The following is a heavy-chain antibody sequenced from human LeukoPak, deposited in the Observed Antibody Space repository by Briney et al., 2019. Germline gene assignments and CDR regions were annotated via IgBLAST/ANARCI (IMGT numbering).Heavy chain of an antibody. CDR2: ISSNGGST. CDR3: ARVVWTNAFDI. V-gene: IGHV3-64*01. J-gene: IGHJ3*02. D-gene: IGHD2-8*01. Sequence: GGSLRLSCAASGFTFSSYGMHWVRQAPGKGLECVSAISSNGGSTYYANSVKGRFTISRDNSKNTLYLQMGSLRAEDMAVYYCARVVWTNAFDIWGQGTMVTVSS. CDR1: GFTFSSYG.